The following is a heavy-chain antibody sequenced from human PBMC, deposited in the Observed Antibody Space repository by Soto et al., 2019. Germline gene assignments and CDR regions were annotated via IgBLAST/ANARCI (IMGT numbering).Heavy chain of an antibody. CDR3: AKVDNFNDYGDNLGMEYFDY. V-gene: IGHV3-9*01. Sequence: EVQLVESGGGLVQPGRSLRLSCAASGFTLDDYAMHWVRQAPGKGLEWVSGISGNGGSIGYGDSGKGRFTISRDNAKNSLYLQMNSLRAEDTALYYCAKVDNFNDYGDNLGMEYFDYWGQGTLVTVSS. J-gene: IGHJ4*02. CDR2: ISGNGGSI. D-gene: IGHD4-17*01. CDR1: GFTLDDYA.